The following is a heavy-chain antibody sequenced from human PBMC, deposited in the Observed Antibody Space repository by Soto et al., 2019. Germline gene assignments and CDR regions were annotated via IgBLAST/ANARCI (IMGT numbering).Heavy chain of an antibody. V-gene: IGHV3-43*01. J-gene: IGHJ4*02. D-gene: IGHD1-26*01. Sequence: GGSLRLSCAASGFTFDDYTMHWVRQAPGKGLEWVSLISWDGGSTYYADSVKGRFTISRDNSKNSLYLQMNSLRTEDTALYYCAKDMEPVEWELLGGFDYWGQGTLVTVS. CDR1: GFTFDDYT. CDR3: AKDMEPVEWELLGGFDY. CDR2: ISWDGGST.